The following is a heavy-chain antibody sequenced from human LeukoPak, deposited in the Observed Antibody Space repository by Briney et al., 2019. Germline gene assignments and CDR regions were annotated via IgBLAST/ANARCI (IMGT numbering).Heavy chain of an antibody. V-gene: IGHV3-21*04. J-gene: IGHJ4*02. CDR2: ISSSSSYI. Sequence: GGSLRLSCAASGFTFSSYSMNWVRQAPGKGLEWVSSISSSSSYIYYADAVKGRFTISRDNAKNSLYLQMNSLRAEDTAVYYCAKSLGYCSSTSCYGNDYWGQGTLVTVSS. CDR3: AKSLGYCSSTSCYGNDY. CDR1: GFTFSSYS. D-gene: IGHD2-2*01.